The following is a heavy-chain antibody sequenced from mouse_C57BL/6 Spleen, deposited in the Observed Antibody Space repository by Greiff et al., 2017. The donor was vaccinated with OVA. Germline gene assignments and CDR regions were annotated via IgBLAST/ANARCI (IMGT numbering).Heavy chain of an antibody. CDR3: ARRRIYYGNYDAMDY. D-gene: IGHD2-1*01. CDR2: INPSTGGT. J-gene: IGHJ4*01. Sequence: EVQLQQSGPELVKPGASVKISCKASGYSFTGYYMNWVKQSPEKSLEWIGEINPSTGGTTYNQKFKAKATLTVDKSSSTAYMQLKSLTSEDSAVYYCARRRIYYGNYDAMDYWGQGTSVTVSS. CDR1: GYSFTGYY. V-gene: IGHV1-42*01.